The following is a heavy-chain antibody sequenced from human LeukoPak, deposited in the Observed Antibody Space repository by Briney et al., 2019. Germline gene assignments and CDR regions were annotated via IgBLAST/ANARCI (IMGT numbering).Heavy chain of an antibody. CDR2: ISSSSSYI. Sequence: GRSLRLSCAASGFTFSSYGMHWVRQTPGKGLEWVSSISSSSSYIYYADSVKGRFTISRDNAKNSLYLQMNSLRAEDTAVYYCARDGARYYYGSGSYYRYYSGMDVWGQGTTVTVSS. J-gene: IGHJ6*02. CDR1: GFTFSSYG. CDR3: ARDGARYYYGSGSYYRYYSGMDV. V-gene: IGHV3-21*01. D-gene: IGHD3-10*01.